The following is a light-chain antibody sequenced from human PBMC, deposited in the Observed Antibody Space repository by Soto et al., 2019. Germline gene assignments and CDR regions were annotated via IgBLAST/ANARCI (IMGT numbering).Light chain of an antibody. V-gene: IGKV1-27*01. CDR2: GSS. CDR3: QKYKSAHFT. CDR1: QGISNY. Sequence: DIQMTQSPSSLSASVGDRVTITCRARQGISNYLAWYQQKPGKVPKFLIYGSSTLQSGVPSRFSGSGCGTDLTLTISRLQPEDVATYYCQKYKSAHFTFGPGTNVDI. J-gene: IGKJ3*01.